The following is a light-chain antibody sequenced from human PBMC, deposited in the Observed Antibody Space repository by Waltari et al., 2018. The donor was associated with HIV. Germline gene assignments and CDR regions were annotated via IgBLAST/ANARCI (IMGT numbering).Light chain of an antibody. CDR1: SSNIGRNY. CDR3: AAWDDSLSAYV. CDR2: RND. J-gene: IGLJ1*01. Sequence: QSVLTQSPSASGAPGQRVTISCSGSSSNIGRNYASWYQQLPATAPKVLIYRNDQRPSGVPDRFSGSKAGTSASLAISGLRSEDEADYYCAAWDDSLSAYVFGSGTKVTVL. V-gene: IGLV1-47*01.